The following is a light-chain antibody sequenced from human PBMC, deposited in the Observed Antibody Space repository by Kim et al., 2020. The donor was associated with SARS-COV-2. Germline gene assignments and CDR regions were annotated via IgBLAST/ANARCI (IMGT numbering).Light chain of an antibody. CDR3: QQRSNWPT. CDR1: QSVSSY. CDR2: DAS. J-gene: IGKJ2*01. Sequence: EIVLTQSPATLSLSPGERATLSCRASQSVSSYLAWYQQKPVQAPRLLIYDASNRATGIPARFSGSGSGTDFTLTISSLEPEDFAVYYCQQRSNWPTFGQGTKLEI. V-gene: IGKV3-11*01.